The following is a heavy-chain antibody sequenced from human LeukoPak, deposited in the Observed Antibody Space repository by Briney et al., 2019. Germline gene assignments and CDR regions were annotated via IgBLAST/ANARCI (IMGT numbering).Heavy chain of an antibody. CDR1: GFTFSSYE. V-gene: IGHV3-23*01. CDR3: AKDRSGYDFGGPDY. CDR2: ISGSGGST. D-gene: IGHD5-12*01. J-gene: IGHJ4*02. Sequence: GGSLRLSCAASGFTFSSYEMNWVRQAPGKGLEWVSAISGSGGSTYYADSVKGRFTISRDNSKNTLYLQMNSLRAEDTAVYYCAKDRSGYDFGGPDYWGQGTLVTVSS.